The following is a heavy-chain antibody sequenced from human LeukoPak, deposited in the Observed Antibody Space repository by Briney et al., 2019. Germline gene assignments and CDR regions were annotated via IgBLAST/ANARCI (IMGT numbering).Heavy chain of an antibody. Sequence: ASVKVSCKASGYTFTGYYMHWVRQAPGQGLEWMGWINPNSGGTNYAQTFQGRVTMTRDTSISTAYMELSRLRSDDSAVYYCARDEIRVVNGWFDPWGQGTLVTVSS. V-gene: IGHV1-2*02. J-gene: IGHJ5*02. CDR3: ARDEIRVVNGWFDP. D-gene: IGHD3-10*01. CDR2: INPNSGGT. CDR1: GYTFTGYY.